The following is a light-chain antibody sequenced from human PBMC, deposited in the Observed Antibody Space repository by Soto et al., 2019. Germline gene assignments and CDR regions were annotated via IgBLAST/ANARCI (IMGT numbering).Light chain of an antibody. CDR3: GTWDSSLSLVV. CDR1: SSNIGNNY. V-gene: IGLV1-51*01. J-gene: IGLJ2*01. Sequence: QSVLTQPPSVSAAPGQKVTISCSGSSSNIGNNYVSWYQQLPGTAPKLLIYDNNKRPSGIPDRFSGSKSGTSATLGITGLQTGDEADYYCGTWDSSLSLVVFGGGTKLTV. CDR2: DNN.